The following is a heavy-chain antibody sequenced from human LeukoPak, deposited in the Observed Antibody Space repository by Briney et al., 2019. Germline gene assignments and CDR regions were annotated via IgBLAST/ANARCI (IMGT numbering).Heavy chain of an antibody. D-gene: IGHD3-10*01. CDR3: TKRAEFGGFDP. J-gene: IGHJ5*02. Sequence: PGGSLSLSCAASGFTLSTYAMSWVRQAPGKGLEWVSSISTTVGNTYYAASEKGRFTISRDNSNNTLYLQMNSLTAEDTAVYYCTKRAEFGGFDPWGQGTLVTVSS. CDR2: ISTTVGNT. V-gene: IGHV3-23*01. CDR1: GFTLSTYA.